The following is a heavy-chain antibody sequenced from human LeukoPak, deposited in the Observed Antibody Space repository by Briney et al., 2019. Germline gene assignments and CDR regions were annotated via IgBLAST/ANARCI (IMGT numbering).Heavy chain of an antibody. CDR2: IKEEGREK. J-gene: IGHJ4*02. CDR1: GVTFSSDW. CDR3: ARLLIAAARYDYYFDY. D-gene: IGHD6-13*01. V-gene: IGHV3-7*01. Sequence: GGALRLSCAASGVTFSSDWMRWVREAPGKGGEGGADIKEEGREKYYVDSVKGGLTISRDNAKNSLYMQMNRLRDEDTAVYYCARLLIAAARYDYYFDYWGQGTRVPVSS.